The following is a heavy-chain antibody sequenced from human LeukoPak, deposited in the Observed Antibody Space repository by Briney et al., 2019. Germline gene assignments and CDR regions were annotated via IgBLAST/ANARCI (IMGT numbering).Heavy chain of an antibody. J-gene: IGHJ6*02. CDR3: AKVPCADYGSGRPPFWDV. V-gene: IGHV3-23*01. D-gene: IGHD3-10*01. CDR1: GFTSSNYA. CDR2: ISNRGGRT. Sequence: VGTLTLSRAASGFTSSNYAKRWVRQAPGKGLEWVSTISNRGGRTYYADSVKGRFPIYRDNSKATLYLHMSLLRPEDTPIHYFAKVPCADYGSGRPPFWDVWGQGTTVGVPS.